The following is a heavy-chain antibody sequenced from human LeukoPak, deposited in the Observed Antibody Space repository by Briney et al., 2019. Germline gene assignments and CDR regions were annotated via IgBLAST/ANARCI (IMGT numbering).Heavy chain of an antibody. Sequence: GGSLRLSCAASGFTFSSHGMHWVRQAPGKGLEWVAVISYDGSNKYYADSVKGRFTISRDNSKNTLYLQMNSLRAEDTAVYYCATDLGGGSWYGYYFDYWGQGTLVTVSS. CDR1: GFTFSSHG. CDR3: ATDLGGGSWYGYYFDY. D-gene: IGHD2-15*01. J-gene: IGHJ4*02. CDR2: ISYDGSNK. V-gene: IGHV3-30*03.